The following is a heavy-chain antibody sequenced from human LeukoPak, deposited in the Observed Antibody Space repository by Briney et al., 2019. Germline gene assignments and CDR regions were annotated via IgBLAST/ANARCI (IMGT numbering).Heavy chain of an antibody. V-gene: IGHV1-69*05. D-gene: IGHD6-13*01. Sequence: ASVKVSCKASGGTFSSYAISWVRQASGQGLEWMGGIIPIFGTANYAQKFQGRVTITTDESTSTAYMELSSLRSEDTAVYYCAREGCGSSCPYYYYYMDVWGKGTTVTVSS. CDR2: IIPIFGTA. J-gene: IGHJ6*03. CDR1: GGTFSSYA. CDR3: AREGCGSSCPYYYYYMDV.